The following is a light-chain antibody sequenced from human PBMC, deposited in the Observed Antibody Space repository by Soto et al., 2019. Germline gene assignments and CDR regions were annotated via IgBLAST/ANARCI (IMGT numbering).Light chain of an antibody. J-gene: IGLJ1*01. CDR2: EVS. Sequence: QSALTQPASVSRSPGQSVTISCTGTSSDIGDYNYVSWYQQHPGKAPKLMIYEVSNRPSGVSNRFSGSKSGNTASLTISGLQAEDEADYYCSSYTSSSTVVFGSGTKLTVL. CDR1: SSDIGDYNY. V-gene: IGLV2-14*01. CDR3: SSYTSSSTVV.